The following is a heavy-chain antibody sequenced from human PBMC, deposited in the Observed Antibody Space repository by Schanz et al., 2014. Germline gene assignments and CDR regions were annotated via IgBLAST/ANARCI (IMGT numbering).Heavy chain of an antibody. J-gene: IGHJ4*02. CDR2: ISYDGINK. V-gene: IGHV3-30*04. D-gene: IGHD6-19*01. CDR1: GFNFSTYA. CDR3: ASGQWVVHDY. Sequence: QVHLVESGGGVVQPGGSLRLSCAASGFNFSTYALHWVRQAPGKGLEWVAVISYDGINKYYADSVKDRFTVSRDNANNSVYLQMNSLRGEDTAVYYCASGQWVVHDYWGQGTLVTVSS.